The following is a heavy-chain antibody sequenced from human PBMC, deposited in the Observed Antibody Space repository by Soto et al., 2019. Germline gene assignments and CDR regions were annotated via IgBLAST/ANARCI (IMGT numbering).Heavy chain of an antibody. Sequence: QVQLQESGPGLVKPSETLPLTCTVSGGSVSYFYWSWMRQPPGKGLEWIGYIYYNGITDYNPSLGSRVTTSVDTSKNQFSLRLSSVTAADTALYYCARWNEGMDVWCQGTTVTVSS. J-gene: IGHJ6*02. CDR3: ARWNEGMDV. V-gene: IGHV4-59*08. CDR1: GGSVSYFY. D-gene: IGHD1-1*01. CDR2: IYYNGIT.